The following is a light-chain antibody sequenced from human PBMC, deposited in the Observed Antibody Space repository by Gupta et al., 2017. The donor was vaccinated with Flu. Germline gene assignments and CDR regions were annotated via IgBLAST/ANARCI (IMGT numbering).Light chain of an antibody. CDR2: DTS. V-gene: IGLV7-46*01. CDR3: LLSYSGANVV. J-gene: IGLJ2*01. Sequence: QAVVTQEPSLTASPGGTVTLTCGSSTGAVTSGHYPYWFQQKPGQAHRTLIYDTSSKPAWTPARFSGSLLGGKAALTLSGAQPEDESDYYCLLSYSGANVVFGGGTKLTVL. CDR1: TGAVTSGHY.